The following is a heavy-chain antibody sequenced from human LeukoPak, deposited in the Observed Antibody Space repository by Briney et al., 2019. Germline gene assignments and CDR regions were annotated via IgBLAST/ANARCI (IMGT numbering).Heavy chain of an antibody. CDR1: GGSISSSSYY. J-gene: IGHJ5*02. Sequence: PSETLSLTCTVSGGSISSSSYYWGWIRQPPGKGLEWIGSIYYSGSTYYNPSLKSRVTISVDTSKNQFSLKLSSVTAADTAVYYCARDLWGGITMIEGRFDPWGQGTLVTVSS. V-gene: IGHV4-39*07. CDR3: ARDLWGGITMIEGRFDP. CDR2: IYYSGST. D-gene: IGHD3-22*01.